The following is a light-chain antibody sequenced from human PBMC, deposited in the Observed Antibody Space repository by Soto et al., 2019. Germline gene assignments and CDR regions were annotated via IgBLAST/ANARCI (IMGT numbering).Light chain of an antibody. Sequence: DIPMTQSPSTLSASVGDRVTITCRASQRISSRLAWYQQKPGKAPKLLIYKASSLESGVPSRFSGSGSGTEFTLTISSLQPDDFATAYCQHYNSYPGTYGQGTKVDIK. CDR2: KAS. CDR3: QHYNSYPGT. J-gene: IGKJ1*01. CDR1: QRISSR. V-gene: IGKV1-5*03.